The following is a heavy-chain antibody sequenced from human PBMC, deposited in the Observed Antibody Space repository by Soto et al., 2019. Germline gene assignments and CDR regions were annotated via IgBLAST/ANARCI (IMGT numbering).Heavy chain of an antibody. CDR2: IWYDGSNK. Sequence: GGSLRLSCAASVFTFSSYGMHWLRQAPGKGLEWVAVIWYDGSNKYYADSVKGRFTISRDNSKNTLYLQMNSLRAEDTAVYYCARPRGPNWFDPWGQGTLVTVSS. CDR3: ARPRGPNWFDP. J-gene: IGHJ5*02. D-gene: IGHD3-10*01. V-gene: IGHV3-33*01. CDR1: VFTFSSYG.